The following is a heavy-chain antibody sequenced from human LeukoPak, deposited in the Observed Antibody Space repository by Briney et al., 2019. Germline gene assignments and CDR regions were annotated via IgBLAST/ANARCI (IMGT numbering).Heavy chain of an antibody. Sequence: SETLSLTCTVSGGSISRYFWNWIRQPAGKGLEWIGRIHSGGSTNYNPSLKSRVSMSVDTSKNQISLKMTSSTAADTAVYYCARDRNTNWFDPWGQGTLVTVSS. CDR1: GGSISRYF. V-gene: IGHV4-4*07. CDR3: ARDRNTNWFDP. CDR2: IHSGGST. J-gene: IGHJ5*02.